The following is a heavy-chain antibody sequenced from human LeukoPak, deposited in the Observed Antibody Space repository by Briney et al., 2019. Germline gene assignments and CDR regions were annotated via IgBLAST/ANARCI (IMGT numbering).Heavy chain of an antibody. Sequence: TGGSLRLSCAASDFIFSNAWMNWVRQAPGKGLEWVGRIKSKTDGGTADYAAPVKGRFTISRDDSKNTLYLQMNSLKIEDTAVYYCATDPVDIVPTISFDYWGQGTLVTVSS. CDR2: IKSKTDGGTA. CDR1: DFIFSNAW. CDR3: ATDPVDIVPTISFDY. J-gene: IGHJ4*02. V-gene: IGHV3-15*07. D-gene: IGHD5-12*01.